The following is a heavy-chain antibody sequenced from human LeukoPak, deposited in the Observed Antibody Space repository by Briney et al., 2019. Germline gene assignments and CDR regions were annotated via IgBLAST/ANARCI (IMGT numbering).Heavy chain of an antibody. CDR2: IYTSGST. J-gene: IGHJ5*02. CDR3: ARGVQVAATFYWFDP. CDR1: GGSISSGSYY. Sequence: SETLSLTCTVSGGSISSGSYYWSWIRQPAGKGLEWIGRIYTSGSTNYNPSLKSRVTISVDTSKNQFSLKLSSVTAADTAVYYCARGVQVAATFYWFDPWGQGTLVTVSS. V-gene: IGHV4-61*02. D-gene: IGHD2-15*01.